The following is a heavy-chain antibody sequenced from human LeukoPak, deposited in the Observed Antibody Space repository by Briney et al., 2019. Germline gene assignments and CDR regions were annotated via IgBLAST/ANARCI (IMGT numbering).Heavy chain of an antibody. D-gene: IGHD3-22*01. Sequence: GASVKVSCKASGGTFSSYAISWVRQAPGQGLEWMGRIIPIFGTANYAQKFQGRATITTDESTSTAYMELSSLRSEDTAVYYCAREDSSGYYLRDYWGQGTLVTVSS. V-gene: IGHV1-69*05. CDR3: AREDSSGYYLRDY. CDR2: IIPIFGTA. J-gene: IGHJ4*02. CDR1: GGTFSSYA.